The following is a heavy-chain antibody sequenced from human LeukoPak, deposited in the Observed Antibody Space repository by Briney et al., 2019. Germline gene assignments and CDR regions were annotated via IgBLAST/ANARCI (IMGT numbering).Heavy chain of an antibody. CDR3: AVGITILGVAASFDS. Sequence: PSETLSLTCAVYGGSFSAYSWSWIRQPPGKGLEWIGQINHRGRANYSPSLKSRVTISVDTSKNQFSLKLNSVTDADTAVYYCAVGITILGVAASFDSWGQGNLVIVSS. CDR1: GGSFSAYS. D-gene: IGHD3-3*01. J-gene: IGHJ4*02. CDR2: INHRGRA. V-gene: IGHV4-34*01.